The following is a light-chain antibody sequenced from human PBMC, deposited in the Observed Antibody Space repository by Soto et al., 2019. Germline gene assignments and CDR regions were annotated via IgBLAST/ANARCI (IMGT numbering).Light chain of an antibody. CDR2: DVS. Sequence: QSALTQPASVSGSPGQSITISCTGTSSDVGNYNYVSWYQQYPGKAPKLMVYDVSNRPSGTSDRFSGSKSGNTASLTISGLQAEDEADYYCSSYTTSSTLIFGGGTKLTVL. V-gene: IGLV2-14*01. J-gene: IGLJ2*01. CDR3: SSYTTSSTLI. CDR1: SSDVGNYNY.